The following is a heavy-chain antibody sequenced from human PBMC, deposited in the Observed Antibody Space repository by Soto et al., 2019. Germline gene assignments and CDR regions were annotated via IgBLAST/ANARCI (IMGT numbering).Heavy chain of an antibody. CDR1: GFTFSSYG. CDR3: AKGAFQYSAHYGMDV. V-gene: IGHV3-30*18. J-gene: IGHJ6*02. CDR2: SSYDGSKE. Sequence: GGSLRLSCAASGFTFSSYGMHWVRQAPGKGLEWVAVSSYDGSKEHFVDSVKGRFSISRDRSKNTLYLQMNSLRADDTAVYYCAKGAFQYSAHYGMDVWGQGTTVTVSS. D-gene: IGHD2-21*01.